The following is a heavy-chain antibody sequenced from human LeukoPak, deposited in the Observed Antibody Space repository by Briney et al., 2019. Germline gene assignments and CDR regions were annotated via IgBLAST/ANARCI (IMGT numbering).Heavy chain of an antibody. J-gene: IGHJ5*02. CDR3: AIDSRLLRGVVNPALDP. Sequence: GGSLRLSCAASGFTFSSYGMHWVRQAPGKGLEWVAFIRYDGSNKYYADSVKGRFTISRDNSKNILFLQMSSLRVEDTAIYYCAIDSRLLRGVVNPALDPWGQGGLVTVSS. CDR1: GFTFSSYG. V-gene: IGHV3-30*02. CDR2: IRYDGSNK. D-gene: IGHD3-3*01.